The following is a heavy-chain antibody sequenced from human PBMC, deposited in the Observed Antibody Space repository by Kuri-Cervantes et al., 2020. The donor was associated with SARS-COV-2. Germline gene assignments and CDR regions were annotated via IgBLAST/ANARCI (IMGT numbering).Heavy chain of an antibody. Sequence: ASVKVSCKTSGYTFINYDINWVRQATGQGLEWMGWMNPKSGITGYAQKFQGRISMTRNTAINTAYMELSSLRSDDTAVYYCAREIQYSGSSLDFDYWGQGTLVTVSS. CDR1: GYTFINYD. V-gene: IGHV1-8*02. CDR2: MNPKSGIT. J-gene: IGHJ4*02. CDR3: AREIQYSGSSLDFDY. D-gene: IGHD1-26*01.